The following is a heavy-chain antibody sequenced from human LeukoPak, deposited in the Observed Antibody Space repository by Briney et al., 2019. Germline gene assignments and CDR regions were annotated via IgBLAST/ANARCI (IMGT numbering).Heavy chain of an antibody. CDR3: AREGRSGISHAADS. V-gene: IGHV3-7*01. J-gene: IGHJ4*02. CDR1: GFTFSSYA. Sequence: GGSLRLSCAASGFTFSSYAMGWVRQAPGKGLEWVANIIEDGGEKFYLDSVKGRFTISRDNAKNSLSLQMNSLRDEDTAVYYCAREGRSGISHAADSWGQGTLVTVSS. CDR2: IIEDGGEK. D-gene: IGHD1-26*01.